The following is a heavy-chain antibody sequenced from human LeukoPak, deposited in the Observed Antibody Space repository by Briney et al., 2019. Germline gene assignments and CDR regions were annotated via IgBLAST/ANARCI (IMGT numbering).Heavy chain of an antibody. V-gene: IGHV4-30-4*08. J-gene: IGHJ4*02. D-gene: IGHD1-26*01. CDR1: GGSISSGDYY. CDR2: IYYSGST. CDR3: ARDHGIVGATGY. Sequence: SETLSLTCTVSGGSISSGDYYWSRIRQPPWKGLEWIGYIYYSGSTYYNPSLKSRVTISVDTSKNQFSLKLSSVTAADTAVYYCARDHGIVGATGYWGQGTLVTVSS.